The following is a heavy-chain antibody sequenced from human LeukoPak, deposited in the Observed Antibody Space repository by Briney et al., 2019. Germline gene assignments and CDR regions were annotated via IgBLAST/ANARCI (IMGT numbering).Heavy chain of an antibody. J-gene: IGHJ4*02. CDR2: ISGSGGST. D-gene: IGHD2-2*01. CDR1: GFTFSSYG. V-gene: IGHV3-23*01. Sequence: GGSLRLSCAASGFTFSSYGMSWVRQAPGKGLEWVSAISGSGGSTYYADSVKGRFTISRDNSKNTLYLQMNSLRPEDTAVYYCDCSSNNCYAAGDYWGQGTLVTVSS. CDR3: DCSSNNCYAAGDY.